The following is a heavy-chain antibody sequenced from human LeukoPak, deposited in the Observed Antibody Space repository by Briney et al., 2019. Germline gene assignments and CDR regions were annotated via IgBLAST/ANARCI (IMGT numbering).Heavy chain of an antibody. D-gene: IGHD6-6*01. CDR1: GFTFSSYS. CDR3: ARVPIAARHIWFDP. J-gene: IGHJ5*02. CDR2: ISSSSSTI. V-gene: IGHV3-48*04. Sequence: PGGSLRLCCAASGFTFSSYSMNWVRQAPGKGLEWVSYISSSSSTIYYADSVKGRFTISRDNAKNSLYLQINSLRAEDTAVYYCARVPIAARHIWFDPWGQGTLVTVSS.